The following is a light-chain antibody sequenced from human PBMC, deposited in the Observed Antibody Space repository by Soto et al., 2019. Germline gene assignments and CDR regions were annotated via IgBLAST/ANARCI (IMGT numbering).Light chain of an antibody. CDR3: QQYNSLWT. CDR1: QSISSW. CDR2: KAT. V-gene: IGKV1-5*03. J-gene: IGKJ1*01. Sequence: DIQMTQSPSTLSASVGDRVNITCRASQSISSWLAWYQQKPGKAPKLLIYKATSLESGVPSRFSGSGSVTEFSLTISSLQPDDFATYSCQQYNSLWTFGQGTKLEIK.